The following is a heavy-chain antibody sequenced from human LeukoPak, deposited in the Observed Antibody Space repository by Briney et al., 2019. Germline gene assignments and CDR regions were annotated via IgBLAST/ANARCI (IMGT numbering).Heavy chain of an antibody. D-gene: IGHD1-14*01. J-gene: IGHJ5*02. CDR3: ARDIKRSRARWENLGFDP. CDR2: ISGYNGKI. CDR1: GYTFTSHG. V-gene: IGHV1-18*01. Sequence: ASVKVSCKASGYTFTSHGISWVRQAPGQGLEWMGWISGYNGKINYGQKLQGRVTMTTDTSTSTAYMELRSLRSDDTAVYYCARDIKRSRARWENLGFDPWGQGTLVTVSS.